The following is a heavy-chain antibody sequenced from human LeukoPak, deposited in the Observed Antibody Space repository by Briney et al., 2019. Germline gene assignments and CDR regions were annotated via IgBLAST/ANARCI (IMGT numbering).Heavy chain of an antibody. CDR2: ISYDGSNK. D-gene: IGHD1-14*01. V-gene: IGHV3-30*18. Sequence: GRSLRLSCAASGFTFSSYGVHWVRQAPGKGLEWVAVISYDGSNKYYADSVKGRFTISRDNSKNTLYLQMNSLRAEDTAVYYCAKLGAEQFSAYFDYWGQGTLVTVSS. J-gene: IGHJ4*02. CDR3: AKLGAEQFSAYFDY. CDR1: GFTFSSYG.